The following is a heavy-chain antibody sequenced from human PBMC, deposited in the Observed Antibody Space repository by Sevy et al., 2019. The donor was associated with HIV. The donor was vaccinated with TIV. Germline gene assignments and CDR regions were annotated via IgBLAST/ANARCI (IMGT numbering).Heavy chain of an antibody. CDR3: ARRGCNGGNCYSDYYYGVDV. Sequence: GGSLRLSCAASGFTFWSFGVTWVRQAPGKGLEWLGCISGGRGKIFYADSVKGRFSIFRDNARNSLYLQMRSLRVEDTAVYYCARRGCNGGNCYSDYYYGVDVWGQGTTVTVSS. CDR1: GFTFWSFG. D-gene: IGHD2-15*01. V-gene: IGHV3-48*04. J-gene: IGHJ6*01. CDR2: ISGGRGKI.